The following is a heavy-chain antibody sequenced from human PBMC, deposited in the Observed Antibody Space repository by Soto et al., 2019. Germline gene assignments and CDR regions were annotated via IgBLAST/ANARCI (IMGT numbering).Heavy chain of an antibody. Sequence: GGFLRLSCAASGFTSSSYSMNWVRQAPGKGLEWVSSISSSSSYIYYADSVKGRFTISRDNAKNSLYLQMNSLRAEDTAVYYCARAGLTIIFDYWGQGTLVTVSS. J-gene: IGHJ4*02. V-gene: IGHV3-21*01. CDR3: ARAGLTIIFDY. CDR2: ISSSSSYI. CDR1: GFTSSSYS. D-gene: IGHD3-9*01.